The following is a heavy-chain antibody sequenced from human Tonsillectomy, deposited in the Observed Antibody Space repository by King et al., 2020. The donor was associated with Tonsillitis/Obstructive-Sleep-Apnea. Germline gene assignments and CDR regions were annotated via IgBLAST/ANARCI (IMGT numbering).Heavy chain of an antibody. D-gene: IGHD6-13*01. J-gene: IGHJ1*01. CDR2: IWYDGSNK. Sequence: VQLVESGGGVVQPGRSLRLSCAASGFTFSSYGMHWVRQAPGKGLEWVAVIWYDGSNKYYADSVKGRFTISRDNSKNTLYLQMNSLRAEDTAVYYCAREASGSSSWYPVYFQHWGQGTLVTVSS. V-gene: IGHV3-33*01. CDR3: AREASGSSSWYPVYFQH. CDR1: GFTFSSYG.